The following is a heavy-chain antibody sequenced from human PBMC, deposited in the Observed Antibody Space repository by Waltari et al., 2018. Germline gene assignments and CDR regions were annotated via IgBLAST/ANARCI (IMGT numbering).Heavy chain of an antibody. D-gene: IGHD3-16*01. CDR2: TYYRSMWYN. J-gene: IGHJ5*02. CDR1: GDSVASNSAG. Sequence: QVQLQQSGPRLVKPSQTLSLTCAISGDSVASNSAGWNWIRQSPSRGLEWLGRTYYRSMWYNNSAESVQGRITISPDTSKNQFSRQLNSVTPEDTAVYYCAKEARIDWNYIWASYFDTWGQGIMVTVTS. CDR3: AKEARIDWNYIWASYFDT. V-gene: IGHV6-1*01.